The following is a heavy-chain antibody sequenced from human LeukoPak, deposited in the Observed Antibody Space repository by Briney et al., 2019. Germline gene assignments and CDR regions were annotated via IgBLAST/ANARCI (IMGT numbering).Heavy chain of an antibody. CDR2: IYTSGST. V-gene: IGHV4-4*07. Sequence: SETLSLTCTVSGGSISSYYWSWIRQPAGKGLEWIGRIYTSGSTNYNPSLKSRVTMSVDTSKNQFSLKLSSVTAADTAVYYCARVATYYYGSGTYYMDVWGKGTTVTVSS. J-gene: IGHJ6*03. D-gene: IGHD3-10*01. CDR3: ARVATYYYGSGTYYMDV. CDR1: GGSISSYY.